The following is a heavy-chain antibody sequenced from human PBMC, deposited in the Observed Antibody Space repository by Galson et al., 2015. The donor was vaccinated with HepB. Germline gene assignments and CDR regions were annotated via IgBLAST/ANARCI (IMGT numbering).Heavy chain of an antibody. V-gene: IGHV3-53*01. D-gene: IGHD4-23*01. CDR2: IYSGGNT. Sequence: SLRLSCAASGFTVSSNYMSWVRQAPGKGLEWVSVIYSGGNTYYADSVKGRFTFSRDNSKNTLYLQMNSLRVEDTAVYYCARQTGNSYYFDCWGRGTLVTVSS. CDR3: ARQTGNSYYFDC. CDR1: GFTVSSNY. J-gene: IGHJ4*02.